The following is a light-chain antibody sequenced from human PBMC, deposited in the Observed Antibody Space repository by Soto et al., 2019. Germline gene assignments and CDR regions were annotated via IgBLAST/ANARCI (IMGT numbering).Light chain of an antibody. J-gene: IGKJ1*01. CDR1: QSLLYSNGFNC. CDR2: MAS. V-gene: IGKV2-28*01. CDR3: MQSLQNPWT. Sequence: DIVMTQSPLSLSVTPGESASISCTSSQSLLYSNGFNCLDWYLQKPGQSPQLLIYMASYRASGVPDRFSGSGSGTDFTLEISRVEAEDVGVYYCMQSLQNPWTFGQGTKVEIK.